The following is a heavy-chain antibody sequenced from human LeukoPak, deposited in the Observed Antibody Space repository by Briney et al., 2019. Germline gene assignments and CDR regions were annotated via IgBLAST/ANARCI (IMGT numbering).Heavy chain of an antibody. CDR2: INHSGST. J-gene: IGHJ4*02. D-gene: IGHD3-10*01. V-gene: IGHV4-34*01. CDR3: ARLGYYYGSGSYYPIDY. CDR1: GGSFSGYY. Sequence: PSETLSLTCAVYGGSFSGYYWSWIRQPPGKGLEWNGEINHSGSTNYNPSLKSRVTISVDTSKDQFSLKLSSVTAADTAVYYCARLGYYYGSGSYYPIDYWGQGTLVTVSS.